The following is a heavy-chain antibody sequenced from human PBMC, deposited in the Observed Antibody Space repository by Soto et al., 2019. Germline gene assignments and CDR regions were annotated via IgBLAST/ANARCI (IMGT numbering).Heavy chain of an antibody. CDR1: GGSIRSGCYS. V-gene: IGHV4-61*01. CDR2: LCYSGSP. Sequence: PXXTLSLTCTVSGGSIRSGCYSCSSIRKHPGKALESIGYLCYSGSPNYSPSLKSRVTISVDRSKNQLSLKLSSVTAADTAVYYCARVPSPWGQGTLVTVSS. CDR3: ARVPSP. J-gene: IGHJ5*02.